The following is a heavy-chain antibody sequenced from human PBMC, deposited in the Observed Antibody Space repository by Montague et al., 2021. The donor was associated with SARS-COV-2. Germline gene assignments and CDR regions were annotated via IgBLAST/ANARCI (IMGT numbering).Heavy chain of an antibody. D-gene: IGHD3-16*01. CDR2: IYYSGSX. V-gene: IGHV4-39*07. CDR3: ARVGGGRTFYY. CDR1: GDSVSSTTYY. J-gene: IGHJ4*02. Sequence: SETLSLTCTVSGDSVSSTTYYWAWIRQPPGKGLEYIGTIYYSGSXXYKPSLKSRVAMSVDTSKNQFSLKLDSVTAADTAVYYCARVGGGRTFYYWGQGILVTVSS.